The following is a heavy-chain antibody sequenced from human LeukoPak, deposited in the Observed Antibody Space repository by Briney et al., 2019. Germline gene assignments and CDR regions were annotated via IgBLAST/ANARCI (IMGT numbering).Heavy chain of an antibody. V-gene: IGHV4-34*01. J-gene: IGHJ6*03. CDR1: GVSPSGYF. CDR3: ARVLAVAGTYYYYYYMDV. D-gene: IGHD6-19*01. Sequence: PSETLSLTCSVYGVSPSGYFWSWIRQPPGKGLEWIGEINHSGSTNYNPSLKSRVTISVETSKNQFSLKLSSVTAADTAVYYCARVLAVAGTYYYYYYMDVWSKGTTVTVSS. CDR2: INHSGST.